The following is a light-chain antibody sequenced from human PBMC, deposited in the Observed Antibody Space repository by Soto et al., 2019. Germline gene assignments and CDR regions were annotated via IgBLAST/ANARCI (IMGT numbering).Light chain of an antibody. CDR1: SSDVGGYNY. CDR3: SSYTSSSTPYV. V-gene: IGLV2-14*01. CDR2: EVS. J-gene: IGLJ1*01. Sequence: QAASVSGSPGQSITISCTGTSSDVGGYNYVSWYQQHPGKAPKLMIYEVSNRPSGVSNRFSGSKSGNTASLTISRLQAEDEADYYCSSYTSSSTPYVFGTGTKLTVL.